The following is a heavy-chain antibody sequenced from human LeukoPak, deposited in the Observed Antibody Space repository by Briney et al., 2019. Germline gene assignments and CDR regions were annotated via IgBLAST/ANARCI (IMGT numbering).Heavy chain of an antibody. CDR2: INPSGGST. V-gene: IGHV1-46*01. CDR1: GYTFTSYY. Sequence: WASVKVSCKASGYTFTSYYMHWVRQAPGQGLEWTGIINPSGGSTSYAQKFQGRVTMTRDMSTSTVYMELSSLRSEDTAVYYCARERLVGATITGLFDPWGQGTLVTVSS. D-gene: IGHD1-26*01. CDR3: ARERLVGATITGLFDP. J-gene: IGHJ5*02.